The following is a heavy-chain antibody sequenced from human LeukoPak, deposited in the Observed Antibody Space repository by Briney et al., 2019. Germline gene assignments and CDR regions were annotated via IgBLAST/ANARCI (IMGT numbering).Heavy chain of an antibody. CDR1: GGSISSYY. Sequence: SETLSLTCTVSGGSISSYYWSWIRRPPGKGLEWIGYIYYSGNTNYNPSRKSRVTISVETSKKQFFLKLSSVTAADTAVYYCARGRFGIAAAGTGDYYYYYYMDVWGKGTTVTVSS. CDR2: IYYSGNT. D-gene: IGHD6-13*01. CDR3: ARGRFGIAAAGTGDYYYYYYMDV. V-gene: IGHV4-59*01. J-gene: IGHJ6*03.